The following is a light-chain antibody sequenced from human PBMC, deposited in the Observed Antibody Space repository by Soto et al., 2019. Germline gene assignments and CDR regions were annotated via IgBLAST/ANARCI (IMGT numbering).Light chain of an antibody. CDR1: QNIDTS. CDR2: DAS. Sequence: DIQMTQSPSALSASIGDRVTITCRASQNIDTSLAWYQQKPGKAPKSLIFDASNLESGVSSRLRGSGSGTEFTLTIDNLQPDDSGSYSCQHYKAFSPWTFGQGTKVEIK. J-gene: IGKJ1*01. CDR3: QHYKAFSPWT. V-gene: IGKV1-5*01.